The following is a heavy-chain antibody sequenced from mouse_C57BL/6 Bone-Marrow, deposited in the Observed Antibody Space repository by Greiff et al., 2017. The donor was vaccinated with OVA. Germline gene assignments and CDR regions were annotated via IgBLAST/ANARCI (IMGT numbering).Heavy chain of an antibody. CDR1: GYTFTSYW. J-gene: IGHJ1*03. V-gene: IGHV1-74*01. CDR2: IHPSDSDT. CDR3: ARSPKIYYYGSSPYWYFDV. Sequence: VQLQQPGAELVKPGASVKVSCKASGYTFTSYWMHWVKQRPGQGLEWIGRIHPSDSDTNYNQNFKGKATLTVDRSSSTAYMQLSSLTSEDTAVYYCARSPKIYYYGSSPYWYFDVWGTGTTVTVSS. D-gene: IGHD1-1*01.